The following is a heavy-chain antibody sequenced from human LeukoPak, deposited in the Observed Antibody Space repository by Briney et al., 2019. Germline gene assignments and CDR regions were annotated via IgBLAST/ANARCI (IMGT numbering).Heavy chain of an antibody. Sequence: ASVKVSCKASRYPFTSYYMNWVRQAPGQGLEWMGIINPNGGSTTYAQRFQGRVSMTRDTSTSTVYMELTSLRSDDTAVYYCARDPISSNWTRRHWFDRSGQGTLVTVSS. J-gene: IGHJ5*02. CDR1: RYPFTSYY. CDR3: ARDPISSNWTRRHWFDR. D-gene: IGHD6-13*01. V-gene: IGHV1-46*01. CDR2: INPNGGST.